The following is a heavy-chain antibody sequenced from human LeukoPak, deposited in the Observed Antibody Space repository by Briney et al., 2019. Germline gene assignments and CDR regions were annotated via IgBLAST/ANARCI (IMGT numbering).Heavy chain of an antibody. CDR3: ARDRTAYSYGTLFDY. CDR1: TFTFNIYG. V-gene: IGHV3-30*02. CDR2: IQYDGSKK. J-gene: IGHJ4*02. D-gene: IGHD5-12*01. Sequence: QPGGSLRLSCASTFTFNIYGMHWVRQAPGKGPEWVAFIQYDGSKKYYADSVKGRFTISRDNSRNTLSLQMNSLRTEDTAVYYCARDRTAYSYGTLFDYWGQGTLVTVSS.